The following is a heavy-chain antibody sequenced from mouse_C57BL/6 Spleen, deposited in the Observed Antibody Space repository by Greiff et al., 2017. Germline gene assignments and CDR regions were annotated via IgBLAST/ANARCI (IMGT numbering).Heavy chain of an antibody. J-gene: IGHJ1*03. CDR3: AREDYYGSSYRYFDV. CDR1: GYTFTSYW. V-gene: IGHV1-72*01. D-gene: IGHD1-1*01. Sequence: VQLQQPGAELVKPGASVKLSCKASGYTFTSYWMHWVKQRPGRGLEWIGRIDPNSGGTKYNETFKSKAKRTVDKPSSTAYMQRSSLTSEDSAVYYCAREDYYGSSYRYFDVWGTGTTVTVSS. CDR2: IDPNSGGT.